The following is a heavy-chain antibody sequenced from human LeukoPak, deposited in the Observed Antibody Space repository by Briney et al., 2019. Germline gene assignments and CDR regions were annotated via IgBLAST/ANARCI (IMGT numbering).Heavy chain of an antibody. Sequence: GGSLRFSCAASGFPFRDNWLDWVAQGPGKGWKGWANTKQGGSKKDYVDPMKVRFTIATSNATASLYLQMNSLRATDTAMYYCASGYTVTTIDYWGQGTLVTVSS. V-gene: IGHV3-7*01. CDR1: GFPFRDNW. D-gene: IGHD4-17*01. CDR3: ASGYTVTTIDY. CDR2: TKQGGSKK. J-gene: IGHJ4*02.